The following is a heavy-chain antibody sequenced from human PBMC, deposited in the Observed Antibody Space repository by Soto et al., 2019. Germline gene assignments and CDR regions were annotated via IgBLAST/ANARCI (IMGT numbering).Heavy chain of an antibody. CDR2: IYYSGST. D-gene: IGHD3-10*01. CDR3: ARYSGTYYYY. CDR1: GDSISSYY. J-gene: IGHJ4*02. V-gene: IGHV4-59*01. Sequence: QVQLQESGPGLVKPSETLSLTCTVSGDSISSYYWSWIRQPPGKGLEWIGYIYYSGSTNYNPSLKSRVTISVDTSKNQFSLKPSSVTAADTAVYYCARYSGTYYYYWGQGTLVTVS.